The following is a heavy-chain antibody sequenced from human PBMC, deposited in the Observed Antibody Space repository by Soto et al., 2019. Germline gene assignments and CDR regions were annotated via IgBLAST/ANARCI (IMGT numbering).Heavy chain of an antibody. V-gene: IGHV3-48*01. D-gene: IGHD1-1*01. CDR2: ISSSSSTI. CDR3: AREGLDGAFDI. J-gene: IGHJ3*02. CDR1: GFTFSSYS. Sequence: EVQLVESGGGLVQPGGSLRLSCAASGFTFSSYSMNWVRQAPGKGLEWVSYISSSSSTIYYADSVKGRFTISRDNAKNSLYLQMNSLRAEDTGVYYCAREGLDGAFDIWGQGTMVTVSS.